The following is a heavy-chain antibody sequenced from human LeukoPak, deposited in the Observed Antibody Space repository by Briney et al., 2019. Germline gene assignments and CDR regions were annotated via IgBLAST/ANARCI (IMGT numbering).Heavy chain of an antibody. CDR1: GGSISSSSYY. J-gene: IGHJ3*02. V-gene: IGHV4-39*01. CDR3: ASPGRGPFDI. D-gene: IGHD3-10*01. Sequence: SETLSLTCTVSGGSISSSSYYWGWIRQPPGKRLEWIGSIYYSGSTYYNPSLKSRVTISVDTSKNQFSLKLSSVTAADTAVYYCASPGRGPFDIWGQGTMVTVSS. CDR2: IYYSGST.